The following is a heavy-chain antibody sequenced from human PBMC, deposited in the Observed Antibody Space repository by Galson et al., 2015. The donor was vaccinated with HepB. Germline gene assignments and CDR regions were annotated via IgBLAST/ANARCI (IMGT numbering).Heavy chain of an antibody. CDR2: INPSGGST. D-gene: IGHD1-26*01. J-gene: IGHJ1*01. CDR3: ARTAVGATKISPSIEYFQH. Sequence: SVKVSCKASGYTFTSYYMHWVRQAPGQGLEWVGIINPSGGSTSYAQKFQGRVTMTRDTSTSTVYMELSSLRSEDTAVYYCARTAVGATKISPSIEYFQHWGQGTLVTVSS. CDR1: GYTFTSYY. V-gene: IGHV1-46*01.